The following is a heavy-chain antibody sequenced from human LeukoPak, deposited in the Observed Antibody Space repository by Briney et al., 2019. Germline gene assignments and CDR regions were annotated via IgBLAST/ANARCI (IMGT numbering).Heavy chain of an antibody. CDR3: ARGSTYYYDSSGYYYRQDYYYYYMDV. CDR1: GGSFSGYY. CDR2: INHSGST. D-gene: IGHD3-22*01. V-gene: IGHV4-34*01. J-gene: IGHJ6*03. Sequence: SETLSLTCAVYGGSFSGYYWSWIRQPPGKGLEWIGEINHSGSTNYNPSLKSRGTISVDTSKNQFSLKLSSVTAADTAVYYCARGSTYYYDSSGYYYRQDYYYYYMDVWGKGTTVTVSS.